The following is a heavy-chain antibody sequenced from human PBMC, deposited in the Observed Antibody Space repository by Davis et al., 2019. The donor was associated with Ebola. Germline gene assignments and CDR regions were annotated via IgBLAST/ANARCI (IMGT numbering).Heavy chain of an antibody. J-gene: IGHJ5*02. V-gene: IGHV3-48*02. Sequence: PGGSLRLSCAASGFTFSSYSMNWVRQAPGKGLEWVSYISSSSSTIYYADSVKGRFTISRDNAKNSLYLQMNSLRDEDTAVYYCARDSLMYNWNDVGWFDPWGQGTLVTVSS. D-gene: IGHD1-1*01. CDR2: ISSSSSTI. CDR1: GFTFSSYS. CDR3: ARDSLMYNWNDVGWFDP.